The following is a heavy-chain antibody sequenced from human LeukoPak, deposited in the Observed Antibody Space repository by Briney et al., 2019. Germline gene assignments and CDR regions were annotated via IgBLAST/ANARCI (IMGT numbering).Heavy chain of an antibody. CDR1: GFTFSSYS. J-gene: IGHJ4*02. Sequence: GGSLRLSCAASGFTFSSYSMNWVRQAPGKGLEWVSSISSSSYIYYADSVKGRFTISRDNAKNSLYLQMNSLRAEDTAVYYCARGILITTVRGVITQNYYFDYWGQGTLVTVSS. V-gene: IGHV3-21*01. D-gene: IGHD3-10*01. CDR2: ISSSSYI. CDR3: ARGILITTVRGVITQNYYFDY.